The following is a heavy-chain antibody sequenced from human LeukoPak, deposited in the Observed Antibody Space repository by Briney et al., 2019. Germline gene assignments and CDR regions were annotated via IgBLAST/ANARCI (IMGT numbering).Heavy chain of an antibody. D-gene: IGHD3-22*01. CDR2: IWYDGTNK. CDR3: ARAAYDSSGYLTL. V-gene: IGHV3-33*01. J-gene: IGHJ4*02. Sequence: GGSLRLSCAASGFTFSSYGMHWVRRAPGKGLEWVAVIWYDGTNKYYADSVKGRFTISRDNSKNTLFLQMNSLRAEDTAVYYCARAAYDSSGYLTLWGQGTLVPVSS. CDR1: GFTFSSYG.